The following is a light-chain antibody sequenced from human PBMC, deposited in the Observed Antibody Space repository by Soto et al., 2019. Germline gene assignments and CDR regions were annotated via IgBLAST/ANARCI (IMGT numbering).Light chain of an antibody. Sequence: EVVLTQSPGTLSLSPGERATLSCRASQSVSSNLAWYQQKPGQAPRLLIYGASTRATGIPARFSGSGSGTDFTLTISRLEPEDFAVYYCQQYGSSPLTFGGGTK. CDR2: GAS. J-gene: IGKJ4*01. V-gene: IGKV3-20*01. CDR1: QSVSSN. CDR3: QQYGSSPLT.